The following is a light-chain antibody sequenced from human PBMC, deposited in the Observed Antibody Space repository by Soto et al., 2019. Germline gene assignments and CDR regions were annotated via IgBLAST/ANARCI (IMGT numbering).Light chain of an antibody. CDR2: GAS. CDR3: QQYNNWPYT. Sequence: EIVMTQSPATLSVSPGERATLSCRASQSVSSNLAWYQRKPGQAPRLLIHGASTRATCIPAKFSGSGSGTEFTLTISSLQSEDFAVYYCQQYNNWPYTFGQGTKLEIK. CDR1: QSVSSN. V-gene: IGKV3-15*01. J-gene: IGKJ2*01.